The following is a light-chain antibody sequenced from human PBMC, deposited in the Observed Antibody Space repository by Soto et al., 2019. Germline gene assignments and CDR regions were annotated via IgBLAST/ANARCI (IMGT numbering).Light chain of an antibody. CDR1: SSNIGSNT. CDR2: SNN. V-gene: IGLV1-44*01. J-gene: IGLJ1*01. Sequence: QSVLTQPPSASGTPGQRVTISCSGSSSNIGSNTVNWYQQLPGTAPKLLIYSNNQRPSGVPDGFSGSKSGTSASLAISGLQSEDEADYYCAAWDDSLNGRYVFGTGTKLTVL. CDR3: AAWDDSLNGRYV.